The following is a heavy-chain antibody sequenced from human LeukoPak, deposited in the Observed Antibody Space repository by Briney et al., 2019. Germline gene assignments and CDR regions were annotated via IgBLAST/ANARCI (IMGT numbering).Heavy chain of an antibody. CDR2: INHSGST. CDR3: ATRSIAARPGHYYYGMDV. D-gene: IGHD6-6*01. Sequence: PSETLSLTCAVYGGSFSGYYWSWIRQPPGKGLEWIGEINHSGSTNYNPSLKSRVTISVDTSKNQFSLKLSSVTAADTAVYYCATRSIAARPGHYYYGMDVWGQGTTVTVSS. J-gene: IGHJ6*02. CDR1: GGSFSGYY. V-gene: IGHV4-34*01.